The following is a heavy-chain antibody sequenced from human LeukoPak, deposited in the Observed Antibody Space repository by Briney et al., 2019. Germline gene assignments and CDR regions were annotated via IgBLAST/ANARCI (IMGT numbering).Heavy chain of an antibody. CDR1: GYTFTGYY. CDR2: INPNSGGT. D-gene: IGHD3-22*01. J-gene: IGHJ4*02. Sequence: ASVKVSCKASGYTFTGYYMHWVRQAPGQGLEWMGWINPNSGGTNYAQKFQGRVTMTRDTSIGTAYMELSRLRSDDTAVYYCARGRYYDSSGHDYWGQGTLVTVSS. V-gene: IGHV1-2*02. CDR3: ARGRYYDSSGHDY.